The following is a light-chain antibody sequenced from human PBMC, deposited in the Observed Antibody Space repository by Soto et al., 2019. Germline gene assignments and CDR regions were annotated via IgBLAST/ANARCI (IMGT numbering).Light chain of an antibody. CDR1: NSDVGGYNY. J-gene: IGLJ1*01. Sequence: QSALTQPASVSGSPGQSITISCTGTNSDVGGYNYVSWYQQNPGKAPKLMIYEVSNRPSGVSNRFSGSKSGNTASLTISGLQAEDEADYYCSSYTSSSAPYVFGTGTKLTVL. CDR3: SSYTSSSAPYV. V-gene: IGLV2-14*01. CDR2: EVS.